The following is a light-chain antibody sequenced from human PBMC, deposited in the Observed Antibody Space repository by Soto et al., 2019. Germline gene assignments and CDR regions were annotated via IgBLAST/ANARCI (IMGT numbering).Light chain of an antibody. Sequence: QSALTQPASVSGSPGQSITLSCSGTSSDVGGYNYVSWYQQHPGKAPKLMIYDVSNRPSGVSNRFSGSKSGNTASLTISGLQAEDEADYYCCSYTSSSTLVVFGGGTQLTVL. CDR3: CSYTSSSTLVV. J-gene: IGLJ2*01. V-gene: IGLV2-14*01. CDR2: DVS. CDR1: SSDVGGYNY.